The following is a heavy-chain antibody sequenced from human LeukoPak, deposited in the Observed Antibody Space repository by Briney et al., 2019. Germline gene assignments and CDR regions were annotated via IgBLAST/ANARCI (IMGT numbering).Heavy chain of an antibody. D-gene: IGHD2/OR15-2a*01. CDR1: GFTFSSYW. V-gene: IGHV3-74*01. J-gene: IGHJ6*03. CDR3: ARWIRPTTVYTTTTTWTSGSYMDV. Sequence: QTGGSLRLSCAASGFTFSSYWMHWVRQAPGKGLVWVSRINSDGSSTSYADSVKGRFTISRDNAKNTLYLQMNSLRAEDTAVYYCARWIRPTTVYTTTTTWTSGSYMDVWGKGTTVTISS. CDR2: INSDGSST.